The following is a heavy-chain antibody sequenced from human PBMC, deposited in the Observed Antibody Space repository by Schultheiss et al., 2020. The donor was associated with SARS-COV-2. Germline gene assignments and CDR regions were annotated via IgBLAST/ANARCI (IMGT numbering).Heavy chain of an antibody. J-gene: IGHJ4*02. D-gene: IGHD3-10*01. CDR1: GFSITSGYY. CDR3: AVNFRGVIIPFDY. V-gene: IGHV4-38-2*02. CDR2: IYHSGST. Sequence: SETLSLTCTVSGFSITSGYYWGWIRQPPGKGLEWIGYIYHSGSTYYNPSLKSRVTISVDTSKNQFSLKLSSVTAADTAVYYCAVNFRGVIIPFDYWGQGTLVTVSS.